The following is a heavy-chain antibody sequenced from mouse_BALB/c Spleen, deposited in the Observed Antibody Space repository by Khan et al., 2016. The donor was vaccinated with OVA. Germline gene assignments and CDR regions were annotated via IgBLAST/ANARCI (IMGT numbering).Heavy chain of an antibody. CDR3: ARWGGNYPSYAMDY. J-gene: IGHJ4*01. Sequence: QIQLVQSGPELVKPGASVRISCKASGYTFRSYYIHWVKQRPGQGLEWIGWIYPGNVNTKYNEKFKGKATLTADKSSSTAYMQLISLTSEDSAVYFCARWGGNYPSYAMDYWGQGTSVTVSS. V-gene: IGHV1S56*01. CDR1: GYTFRSYY. D-gene: IGHD2-1*01. CDR2: IYPGNVNT.